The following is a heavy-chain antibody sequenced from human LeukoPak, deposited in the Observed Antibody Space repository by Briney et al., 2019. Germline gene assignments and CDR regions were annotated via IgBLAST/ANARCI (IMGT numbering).Heavy chain of an antibody. V-gene: IGHV1-46*01. Sequence: GAPVKVSCKASGYTFTNYFMRSVRQAPGQGLEWMGIINPRRDSTGYAQKFQGRITVTTDMSTKTVYMELSSLESEDTAVYSCARRDCVGDCSSNWFDPWGQGTLVTVSS. D-gene: IGHD2-21*02. CDR2: INPRRDST. CDR3: ARRDCVGDCSSNWFDP. J-gene: IGHJ5*02. CDR1: GYTFTNYF.